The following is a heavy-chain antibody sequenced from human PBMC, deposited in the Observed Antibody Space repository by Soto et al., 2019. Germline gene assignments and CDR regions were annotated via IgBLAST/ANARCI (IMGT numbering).Heavy chain of an antibody. D-gene: IGHD6-13*01. V-gene: IGHV1-8*02. CDR3: GRGPSPRAPAGGTPYYYAMDV. J-gene: IGHJ6*02. CDR1: GYDFTAYD. CDR2: MNPINGAT. Sequence: ASVQVSFQTSGYDFTAYDINWVRQASGQGLEWMGWMNPINGATGSTRRFQGRVSMTRNTATGTAYLELTSLRSDDTGVYYCGRGPSPRAPAGGTPYYYAMDVWGQGTTVTVSS.